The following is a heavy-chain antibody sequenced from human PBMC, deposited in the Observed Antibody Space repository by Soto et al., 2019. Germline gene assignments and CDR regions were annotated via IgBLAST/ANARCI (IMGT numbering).Heavy chain of an antibody. CDR1: GFTFSNAW. CDR3: TTVVRELISWLYYGMDV. V-gene: IGHV3-15*07. Sequence: GGSLRLSCAASGFTFSNAWMNWVRQAPGKGLEWVGRIKSKTDGGTTDYAAPVKGRFTISRDDSKNTLYLQMNSLKTEDTAVYYCTTVVRELISWLYYGMDVWGQGTTVTVSS. D-gene: IGHD1-26*01. J-gene: IGHJ6*02. CDR2: IKSKTDGGTT.